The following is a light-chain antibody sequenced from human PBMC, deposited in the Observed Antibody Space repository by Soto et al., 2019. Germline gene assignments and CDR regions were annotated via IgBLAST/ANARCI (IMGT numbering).Light chain of an antibody. V-gene: IGKV1-39*01. Sequence: DIQMTQFPSSLSASVGDRVTITCRASQTISSYLNWYQQKLGKAPKLLIYAASSLQSGVPSRFSGSGSGTDFTLTISSLQPEDFATYYCQQSYSTPPTFGQGTKLEIK. CDR2: AAS. J-gene: IGKJ2*01. CDR1: QTISSY. CDR3: QQSYSTPPT.